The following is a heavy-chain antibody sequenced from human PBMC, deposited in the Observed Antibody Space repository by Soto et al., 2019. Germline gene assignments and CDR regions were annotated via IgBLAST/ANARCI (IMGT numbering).Heavy chain of an antibody. CDR1: GYTFTSYY. D-gene: IGHD3-9*01. CDR2: INPSGGST. Sequence: ASVKVSCKASGYTFTSYYMHWVRQDPGQGLEWMGIINPSGGSTSYAQKFQGRVTMTRDTSTSTVYMELSSLRSEDTAVYYCAREQVLRYFDWSLKSDAIDIWGQRTMVTVSS. J-gene: IGHJ3*02. V-gene: IGHV1-46*03. CDR3: AREQVLRYFDWSLKSDAIDI.